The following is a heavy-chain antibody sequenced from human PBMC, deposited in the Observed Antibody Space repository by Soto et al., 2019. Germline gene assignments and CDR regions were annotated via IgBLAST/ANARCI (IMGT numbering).Heavy chain of an antibody. CDR1: GYTFTSYD. Sequence: ASVKVSCKASGYTFTSYDINWVRQATGQGLEWMGWISAYNGNTNYAQKLQGRVTMTTDTSTSTAYMELRSLRSDDTAVYYCARNTMVRGVIITDFDYWGQGTLVTVSS. CDR3: ARNTMVRGVIITDFDY. V-gene: IGHV1-18*01. CDR2: ISAYNGNT. J-gene: IGHJ4*02. D-gene: IGHD3-10*01.